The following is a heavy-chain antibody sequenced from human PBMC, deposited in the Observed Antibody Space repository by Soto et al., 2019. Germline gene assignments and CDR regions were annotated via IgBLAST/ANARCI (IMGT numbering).Heavy chain of an antibody. Sequence: ASVKVSCKASGYTFTGYYMHWVRQAPGQGREWMGWINPNSGGTNYAQKFQGWVTMTRDTSISTAYMELSRLRSDDTAVYYCARGSPYCDYAPYFDYWGQGTLVTVSS. CDR1: GYTFTGYY. V-gene: IGHV1-2*04. J-gene: IGHJ4*02. CDR2: INPNSGGT. D-gene: IGHD4-17*01. CDR3: ARGSPYCDYAPYFDY.